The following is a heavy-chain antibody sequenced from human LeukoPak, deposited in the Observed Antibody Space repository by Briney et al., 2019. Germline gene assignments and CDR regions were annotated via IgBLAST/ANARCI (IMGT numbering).Heavy chain of an antibody. CDR1: GFTFSSYS. V-gene: IGHV3-21*01. Sequence: GGSLRLSCAASGFTFSSYSMTWVRQAPGKGLEWVSSISSSSSYIYYADSVKGRFTISRDNAKNSLYLQMNSLRAEDTAVYYCARDGGNALRGYYMDVWGKGTTVTVSS. CDR2: ISSSSSYI. D-gene: IGHD4-23*01. CDR3: ARDGGNALRGYYMDV. J-gene: IGHJ6*03.